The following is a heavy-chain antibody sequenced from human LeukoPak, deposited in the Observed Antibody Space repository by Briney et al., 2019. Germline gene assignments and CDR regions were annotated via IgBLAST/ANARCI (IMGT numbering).Heavy chain of an antibody. CDR2: ISSGSDFI. CDR3: ARTLGYCSSTNCFLTFDY. CDR1: GFTFSTYS. V-gene: IGHV3-48*01. Sequence: TGGSLRLSCAGSGFTFSTYSMNWVRQAPGKGLEWVSHISSGSDFIYYADSVKGRFTISRDNAKNSLYLQMNSLRAEDTAVYYCARTLGYCSSTNCFLTFDYWGQGTLVTVSS. D-gene: IGHD2-2*01. J-gene: IGHJ4*02.